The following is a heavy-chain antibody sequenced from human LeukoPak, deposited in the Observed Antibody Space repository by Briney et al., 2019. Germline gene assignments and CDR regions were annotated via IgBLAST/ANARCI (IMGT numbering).Heavy chain of an antibody. J-gene: IGHJ5*02. CDR1: GFTFSDYS. CDR3: ARAGIPYYYGSGRINWFDP. CDR2: IRRSGSTI. V-gene: IGHV3-11*01. Sequence: PGGSLRLSCAASGFTFSDYSMSWIRQAPGKGLEWVSYIRRSGSTIYFADSVKGRFTISRDNAKNSLYLQMNSLRAEDTAVYYCARAGIPYYYGSGRINWFDPWGQGTLVTVSS. D-gene: IGHD3-10*01.